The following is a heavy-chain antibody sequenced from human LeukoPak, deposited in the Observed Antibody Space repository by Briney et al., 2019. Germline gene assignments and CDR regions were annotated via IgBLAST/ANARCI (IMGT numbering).Heavy chain of an antibody. J-gene: IGHJ4*02. V-gene: IGHV4-34*01. CDR3: ARRLSGSRFDY. CDR2: INHSGST. D-gene: IGHD1-26*01. Sequence: PGGSLRLSCAASGFTVSNYTINWVRQPPGKGLEWIGEINHSGSTNYNPSLKSRVTISVDTSKNQFSLKLSSVTAADTAVYYCARRLSGSRFDYWGQGTLVTVSS. CDR1: GFTVSNYT.